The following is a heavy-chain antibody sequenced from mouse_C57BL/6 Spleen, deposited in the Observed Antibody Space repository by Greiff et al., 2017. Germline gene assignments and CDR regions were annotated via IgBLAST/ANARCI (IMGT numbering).Heavy chain of an antibody. J-gene: IGHJ4*01. Sequence: EVMLVESGEGLVKPGGSLKLSCAASGFTFSSYAMSWVRQTPEKRLEWVAYISSGGDYIYYADTVKGRFTISRDNARNTLYLQMSSLESEDTAMYYCTRDYYYDEEGFLYYAMDYWGQGTSVTVSS. CDR2: ISSGGDYI. D-gene: IGHD2-4*01. CDR1: GFTFSSYA. V-gene: IGHV5-9-1*02. CDR3: TRDYYYDEEGFLYYAMDY.